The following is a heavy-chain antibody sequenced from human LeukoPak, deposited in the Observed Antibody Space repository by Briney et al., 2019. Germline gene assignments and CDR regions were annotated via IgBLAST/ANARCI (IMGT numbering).Heavy chain of an antibody. CDR2: IYYSGST. J-gene: IGHJ1*01. Sequence: SQTLSLTCTVSGGSISSGGYYWSRIRQHPGKGLEWIGYIYYSGSTYYNPSLKSRVTLSVDTSKNQFSLKLSSVTAADTAVYYCASAIPYPHYGDYAGYFQHWGQGTLVTVSS. CDR1: GGSISSGGYY. V-gene: IGHV4-31*03. D-gene: IGHD4-17*01. CDR3: ASAIPYPHYGDYAGYFQH.